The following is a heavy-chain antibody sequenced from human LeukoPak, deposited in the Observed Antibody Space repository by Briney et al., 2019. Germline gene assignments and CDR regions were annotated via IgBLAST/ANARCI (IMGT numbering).Heavy chain of an antibody. J-gene: IGHJ6*03. CDR2: IYYSGST. V-gene: IGHV4-59*01. CDR3: ARVATYYYYYMDV. Sequence: SETLSLTCTVSGGSIRSYYWSWIRQPPGKGLEWIGYIYYSGSTNYNPSLKSRVTISVDTSKNQFSPKLSSVTAADTAVYYCARVATYYYYYMDVWGKGTTVTVSS. CDR1: GGSIRSYY.